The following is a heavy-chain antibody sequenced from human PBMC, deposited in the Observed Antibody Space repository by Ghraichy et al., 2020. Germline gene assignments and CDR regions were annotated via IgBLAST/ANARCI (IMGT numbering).Heavy chain of an antibody. CDR1: GFSFNSYG. D-gene: IGHD3-16*02. J-gene: IGHJ4*02. V-gene: IGHV1-18*01. CDR3: ARFFDYIWGSYRSAAGFDF. CDR2: MSVYSGDI. Sequence: ASVKVSCKASGFSFNSYGISWVRQAPGQGLEWMGWMSVYSGDINYAQKFQGRVTMTTATSTSTAYLELRSLGSDDTAVYYCARFFDYIWGSYRSAAGFDFWGQGTLVTVSS.